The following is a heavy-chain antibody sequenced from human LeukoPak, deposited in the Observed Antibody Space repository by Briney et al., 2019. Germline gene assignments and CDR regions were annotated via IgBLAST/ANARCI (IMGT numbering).Heavy chain of an antibody. CDR1: SGSISSGSYY. V-gene: IGHV4-61*02. Sequence: PSQTLSLTCTVSSGSISSGSYYWRWLRQPAGKGLEWLGRIYTSGSTNYNPSLKSRVTISVDTSKNQFSLKLSSVTAADTAVYYCARANWNYYMDVWGKGTTVTVSS. J-gene: IGHJ6*03. D-gene: IGHD1-1*01. CDR2: IYTSGST. CDR3: ARANWNYYMDV.